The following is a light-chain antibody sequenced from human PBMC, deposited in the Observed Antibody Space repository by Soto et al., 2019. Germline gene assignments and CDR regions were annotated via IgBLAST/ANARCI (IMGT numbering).Light chain of an antibody. CDR2: AAS. CDR1: QAIRTA. V-gene: IGKV1-6*01. Sequence: AIQLTQSPSSLYASVGDRVTITCQASQAIRTALGWYQQKPGKVSKLLIYAASILHSGVPSRFSGSGSGTDFTLTISSLQPEDFATYYCLLDFRYFWAFGQGTKVDI. CDR3: LLDFRYFWA. J-gene: IGKJ1*01.